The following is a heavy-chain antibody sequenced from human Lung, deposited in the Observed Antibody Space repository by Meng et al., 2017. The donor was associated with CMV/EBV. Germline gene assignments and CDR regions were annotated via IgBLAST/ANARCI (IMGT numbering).Heavy chain of an antibody. V-gene: IGHV5-51*01. CDR2: IYPGDSDT. Sequence: EXXKISXKGSGYSFTTHWIGWVRQMPGKGLEWMGVIYPGDSDTTYSPSFQGRVTISADKSITTAYLQLRSLKASDTAVYYCARQDSYTNYYFDLWGRGTLXTVSS. D-gene: IGHD4-11*01. J-gene: IGHJ4*02. CDR1: GYSFTTHW. CDR3: ARQDSYTNYYFDL.